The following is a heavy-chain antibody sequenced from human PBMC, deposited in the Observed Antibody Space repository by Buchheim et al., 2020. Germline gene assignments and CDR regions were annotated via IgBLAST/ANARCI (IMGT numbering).Heavy chain of an antibody. Sequence: EVQLVDSGGALVKPGGSLRLSCVASGFTFTSAWMTWVRQAPGEGLEWVGRIKMKSDVGTTDYAAPVNGRFLMSSDDAKDTLYLKMNSLMTEDTGVYYCTRGSIAYGTLDNWGQGTL. CDR1: GFTFTSAW. V-gene: IGHV3-15*02. CDR2: IKMKSDVGTT. CDR3: TRGSIAYGTLDN. J-gene: IGHJ4*02. D-gene: IGHD4-17*01.